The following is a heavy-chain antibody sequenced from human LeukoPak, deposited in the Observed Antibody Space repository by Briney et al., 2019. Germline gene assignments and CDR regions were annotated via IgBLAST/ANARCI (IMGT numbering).Heavy chain of an antibody. J-gene: IGHJ4*02. CDR2: IFGSGIDT. V-gene: IGHV3-23*01. CDR3: AKDLISPRSVGSSEKLDY. D-gene: IGHD3-10*01. CDR1: GFTFSDYP. Sequence: GGSLKLSCAGSGFTFSDYPMTWVRQAPGKGLEWVSSIFGSGIDTQYADSVKGRFTISRDNSKNTLYLEMNSLRPEDTAIYYCAKDLISPRSVGSSEKLDYWGQGTLVTVSS.